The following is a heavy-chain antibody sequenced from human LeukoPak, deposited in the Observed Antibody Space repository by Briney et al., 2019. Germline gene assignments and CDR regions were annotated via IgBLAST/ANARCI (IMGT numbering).Heavy chain of an antibody. V-gene: IGHV1-18*01. D-gene: IGHD6-19*01. CDR1: GYTFTSYG. CDR3: ARMGYSSGWYPLGY. CDR2: ISAYNGNT. Sequence: ASVTVSFKASGYTFTSYGISWVGQAPGKELEGMGWISAYNGNTNYAQKIQRRVTMTTDTSTSTAYMELRSLRSDDTAVYYCARMGYSSGWYPLGYWGQGTLVTVSS. J-gene: IGHJ4*02.